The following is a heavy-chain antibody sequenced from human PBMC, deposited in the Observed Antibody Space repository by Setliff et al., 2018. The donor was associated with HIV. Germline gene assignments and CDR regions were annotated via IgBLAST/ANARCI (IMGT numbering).Heavy chain of an antibody. CDR3: ASARIPTGGTSTSFDY. CDR2: ISYDGSTT. J-gene: IGHJ4*02. V-gene: IGHV3-30*01. Sequence: LRLSCVASGFTLSTFAMYWVRQAPGKGLEWVSAISYDGSTTYYADSVKGRFTISRDNSKNTLYVQVNSLRPEDTGVYYCASARIPTGGTSTSFDYWGQGTLVTVSS. CDR1: GFTLSTFA. D-gene: IGHD1-1*01.